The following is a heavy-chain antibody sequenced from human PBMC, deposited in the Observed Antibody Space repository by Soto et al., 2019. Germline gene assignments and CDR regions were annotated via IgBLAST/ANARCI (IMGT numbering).Heavy chain of an antibody. CDR2: ISAYNGNT. CDR1: GYTFTSYG. CDR3: ARVLYAAYYDSSRLPPDFDY. J-gene: IGHJ4*02. D-gene: IGHD3-22*01. Sequence: ASVKVSCKASGYTFTSYGISWVRQAPGQGLEWMGWISAYNGNTNYAQKLQGRVTMTTDTSTSTAYMELRSLRSDDTAVYYCARVLYAAYYDSSRLPPDFDYWGQGTLVTVSS. V-gene: IGHV1-18*01.